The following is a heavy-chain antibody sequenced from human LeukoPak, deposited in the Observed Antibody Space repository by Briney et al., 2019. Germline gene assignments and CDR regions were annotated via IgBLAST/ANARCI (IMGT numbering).Heavy chain of an antibody. Sequence: SETLSLTCAVSGYSISSGYFWGWIRQPPGKGLGWIGSIYHSGSTYYNPSLKSRVTISVDKSKNQFSLKLSSVTAADTAVYYCARVERDFDWADWFDPWGQGTLVTVSS. CDR2: IYHSGST. J-gene: IGHJ5*01. V-gene: IGHV4-38-2*01. D-gene: IGHD3-9*01. CDR1: GYSISSGYF. CDR3: ARVERDFDWADWFDP.